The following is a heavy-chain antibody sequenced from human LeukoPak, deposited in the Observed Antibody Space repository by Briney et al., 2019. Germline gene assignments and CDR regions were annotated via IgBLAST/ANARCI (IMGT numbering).Heavy chain of an antibody. J-gene: IGHJ4*02. V-gene: IGHV1-69*04. CDR1: GGTFSSHA. CDR3: HLNYGSGSYPLDY. CDR2: IIPILGIA. D-gene: IGHD3-10*01. Sequence: GASVKVSCKASGGTFSSHAISWVRQAPGQGLEWMGRIIPILGIANYAQKFQGRVTITADKSTSTAYMELSSLRSEDTAVYYCHLNYGSGSYPLDYWGQGTLVTVSS.